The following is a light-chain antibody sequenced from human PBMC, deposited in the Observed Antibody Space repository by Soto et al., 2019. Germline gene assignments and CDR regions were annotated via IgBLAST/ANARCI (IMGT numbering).Light chain of an antibody. CDR1: QSLVNRDGNTY. CDR3: MHGTHWPFP. Sequence: DVVMPQSPLSLPVTLGQPASMSCRSSQSLVNRDGNTYLSWFQQRPGQSPRRLIYQVSNRDSGVPDRFSGSGSGPDFPLKISSVEAADVGLYYCMHGTHWPFPFGPGTKVDI. J-gene: IGKJ3*01. V-gene: IGKV2-30*01. CDR2: QVS.